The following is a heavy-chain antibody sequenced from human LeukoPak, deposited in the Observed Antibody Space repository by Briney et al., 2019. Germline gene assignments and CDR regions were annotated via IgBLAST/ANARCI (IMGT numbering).Heavy chain of an antibody. CDR2: IYYSGST. Sequence: PSETLSLTCTVSGGSISSYYWNWIRQPPGKGLEWIGYIYYSGSTDYNPSLKSRVTISVDTSKNQFSLKLSSVTAADTAVYYCARDLGIAPVPGAFDIWGQGTMVTVSS. V-gene: IGHV4-59*01. CDR3: ARDLGIAPVPGAFDI. D-gene: IGHD6-13*01. CDR1: GGSISSYY. J-gene: IGHJ3*02.